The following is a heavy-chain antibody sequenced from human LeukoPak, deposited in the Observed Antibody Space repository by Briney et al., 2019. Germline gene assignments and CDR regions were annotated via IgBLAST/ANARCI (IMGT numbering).Heavy chain of an antibody. CDR3: ARLGYYYGSGSYYYYYGMDV. Sequence: TPSETLSLTCTVSGGSISSYYWSWIRQPPGKGLGWIGYIYYSGSTNYNPSLKSRVTISVDTSKNQFSLKLSSVTAADTAVYYCARLGYYYGSGSYYYYYGMDVWGQGTTVTVSS. CDR1: GGSISSYY. J-gene: IGHJ6*02. D-gene: IGHD3-10*01. CDR2: IYYSGST. V-gene: IGHV4-59*08.